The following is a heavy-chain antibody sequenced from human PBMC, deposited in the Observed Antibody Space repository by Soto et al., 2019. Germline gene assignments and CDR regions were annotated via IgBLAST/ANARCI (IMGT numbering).Heavy chain of an antibody. CDR3: AKARAQYYDFWSGYPVDY. D-gene: IGHD3-3*01. V-gene: IGHV3-23*01. CDR1: GFTFSSSA. J-gene: IGHJ4*02. Sequence: GGSLRLSCAASGFTFSSSAMSWVHQAPGKGLEWVSAISGSGGSTYYADSVKGRFTISRDNSKNTLYLQMNSLRAEDTAVYYCAKARAQYYDFWSGYPVDYWGQGT. CDR2: ISGSGGST.